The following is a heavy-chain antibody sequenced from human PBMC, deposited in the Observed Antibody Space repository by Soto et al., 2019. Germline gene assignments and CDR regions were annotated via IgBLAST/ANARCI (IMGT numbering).Heavy chain of an antibody. D-gene: IGHD3-22*01. V-gene: IGHV4-59*01. Sequence: SETLSLTCTVSGGSISSYYWSWIRQPPGKGLEWIGYIYYSGSTNYNPSLKSRVTISVDTSKNQFSLKLISVTAADTALYYCARDRLDPAGSRPYCYVKDVCGQGTTVTGSS. CDR2: IYYSGST. J-gene: IGHJ6*02. CDR1: GGSISSYY. CDR3: ARDRLDPAGSRPYCYVKDV.